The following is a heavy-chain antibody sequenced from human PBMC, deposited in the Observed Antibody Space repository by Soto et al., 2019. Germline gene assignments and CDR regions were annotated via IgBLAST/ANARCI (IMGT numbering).Heavy chain of an antibody. J-gene: IGHJ5*02. CDR3: ASKAPSSGDWFDP. D-gene: IGHD6-6*01. CDR2: IYYSGST. V-gene: IGHV4-59*01. CDR1: GGSISSYY. Sequence: SETLSLTCTVSGGSISSYYWSWIRQPPGKGLEWIGYIYYSGSTNYNPSLKSRVTISVDTSKNQFSLKLSSVTAADTAVYYCASKAPSSGDWFDPWGQGTLVTVSS.